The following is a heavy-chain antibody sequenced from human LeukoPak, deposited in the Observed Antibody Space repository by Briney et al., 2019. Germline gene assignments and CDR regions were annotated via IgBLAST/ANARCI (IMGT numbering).Heavy chain of an antibody. Sequence: PGGSLRLSCAASGFTFSSYEMNWVRQAPGKGLEWVSYISSSGGPIYYADSVRGRFPISRDNAKNSLYLQMNSLRAEDTAVYYCARDMAATVTTPLDYWGQGTLVTVSS. J-gene: IGHJ4*02. CDR3: ARDMAATVTTPLDY. D-gene: IGHD4-17*01. V-gene: IGHV3-48*03. CDR2: ISSSGGPI. CDR1: GFTFSSYE.